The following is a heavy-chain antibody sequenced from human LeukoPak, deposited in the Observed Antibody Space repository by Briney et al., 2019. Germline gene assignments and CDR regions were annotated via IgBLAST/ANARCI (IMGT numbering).Heavy chain of an antibody. CDR2: IKQDGSEK. V-gene: IGHV3-7*01. CDR3: ARVRWFGELEGFDP. D-gene: IGHD3-10*01. CDR1: GFTFSSYW. J-gene: IGHJ5*02. Sequence: GGSLRLSCAASGFTFSSYWMSWVRQAPGKGLEWVANIKQDGSEKYYVDSVKGRFTISRDNAKNSLYLQMNSLRAEDTAVYYCARVRWFGELEGFDPWGQGTLVTVSS.